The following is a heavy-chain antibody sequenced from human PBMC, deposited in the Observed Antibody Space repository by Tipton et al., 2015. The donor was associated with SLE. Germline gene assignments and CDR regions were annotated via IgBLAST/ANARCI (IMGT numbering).Heavy chain of an antibody. CDR1: GGSFSGYY. CDR3: ARARLYSPSTTWYYYMDV. CDR2: INHSGST. J-gene: IGHJ6*03. Sequence: TLSLTCAVHGGSFSGYYWSWIRQPPGKGLEWIGEINHSGSTNYNPSLKSRVTISVDTSKNQFSLKLSSVTAADTAVYYCARARLYSPSTTWYYYMDVWGKGTTVTVSS. V-gene: IGHV4-34*01. D-gene: IGHD2/OR15-2a*01.